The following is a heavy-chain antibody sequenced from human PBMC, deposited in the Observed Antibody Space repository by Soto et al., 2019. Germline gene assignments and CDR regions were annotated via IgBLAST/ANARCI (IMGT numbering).Heavy chain of an antibody. Sequence: ASVKVSCKASGYMFINYGINWVRQAPGQGLEWMGWISVYNGKTNYAQNLQGRVTMTTDTSTSTAYMELRSLRSDDTAVYYCVRDLDGSGSYYTDYWGLGTLVTVSS. CDR2: ISVYNGKT. J-gene: IGHJ4*02. CDR1: GYMFINYG. CDR3: VRDLDGSGSYYTDY. V-gene: IGHV1-18*01. D-gene: IGHD3-10*01.